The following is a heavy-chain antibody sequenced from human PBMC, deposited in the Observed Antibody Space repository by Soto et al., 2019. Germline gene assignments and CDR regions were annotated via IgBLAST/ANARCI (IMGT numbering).Heavy chain of an antibody. V-gene: IGHV4-30-2*01. D-gene: IGHD3-22*01. CDR2: IYHSGST. CDR3: ARVKDYYDSSGYLNWFDP. Sequence: SDTLSLTCAVSGGSISSGGYSWRWIRQPPWKGLEWIGYIYHSGSTYYNPSLKSRVTISVDRSKNQFSLKLSSVTAADTAVYYCARVKDYYDSSGYLNWFDPWGQGXLVTVSS. CDR1: GGSISSGGYS. J-gene: IGHJ5*02.